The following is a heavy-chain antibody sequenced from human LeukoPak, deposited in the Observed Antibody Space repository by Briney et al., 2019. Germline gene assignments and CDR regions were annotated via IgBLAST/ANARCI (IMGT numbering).Heavy chain of an antibody. CDR2: IRYDGNDK. CDR3: ARRLLLWFGELAPFDY. J-gene: IGHJ4*02. CDR1: GFPFNYYG. D-gene: IGHD3-10*01. V-gene: IGHV3-30*02. Sequence: GGSLRLSCAASGFPFNYYGMHWVRQAPGKGLEWVAFIRYDGNDKFYAESVKGRFTISRDTSRNTLYLQMNSLRVEDTAVYYCARRLLLWFGELAPFDYRGQGTLVTVSS.